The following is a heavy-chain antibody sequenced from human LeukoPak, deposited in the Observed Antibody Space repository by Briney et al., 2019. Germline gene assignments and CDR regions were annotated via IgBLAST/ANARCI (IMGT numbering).Heavy chain of an antibody. CDR3: ARAPLDDYVWGSYRHGMDV. V-gene: IGHV4-61*02. CDR2: IYTSGCT. J-gene: IGHJ6*04. Sequence: SETLSLTCTVSGGSISSGSYYWSWIRQPAGKGLEWIGRIYTSGCTNYNPSLKSRVTISVDTSKNQFSLKLSSVTAADTAVYYCARAPLDDYVWGSYRHGMDVWGKGTTVTVSS. D-gene: IGHD3-16*02. CDR1: GGSISSGSYY.